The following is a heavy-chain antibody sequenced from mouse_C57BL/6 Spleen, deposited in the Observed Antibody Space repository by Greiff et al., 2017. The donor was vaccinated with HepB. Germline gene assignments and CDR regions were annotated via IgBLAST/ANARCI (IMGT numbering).Heavy chain of an antibody. CDR3: ARLEGYYFDY. CDR1: GFTFTDYY. V-gene: IGHV7-3*01. Sequence: EVQLVESGGGLVQPGGSLSLSCAASGFTFTDYYMSWVRQPPGKALEWLGFIRNKANGYTTEYSASVKGRFTISRDNSQSILYLQMNALRAEDSATYYCARLEGYYFDYWGQGTTLTVSS. J-gene: IGHJ2*01. CDR2: IRNKANGYTT.